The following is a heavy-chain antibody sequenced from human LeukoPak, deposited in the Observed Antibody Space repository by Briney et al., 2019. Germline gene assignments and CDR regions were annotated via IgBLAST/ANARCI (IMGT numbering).Heavy chain of an antibody. D-gene: IGHD2-2*02. Sequence: SETLSLTCAVYGGSFSGYYWSWIRQPPGKGLEWSGEINHSGSTNYNPSLKSRVTISVDTSKNQFSLKVSSVTAADTAVYYCARGNGDIVVVPAAIRHYYYYMDVWGKGTTVTVSS. CDR2: INHSGST. J-gene: IGHJ6*03. CDR3: ARGNGDIVVVPAAIRHYYYYMDV. V-gene: IGHV4-34*01. CDR1: GGSFSGYY.